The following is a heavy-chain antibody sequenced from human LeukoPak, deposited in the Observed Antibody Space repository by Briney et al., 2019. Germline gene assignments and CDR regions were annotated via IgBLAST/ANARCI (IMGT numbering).Heavy chain of an antibody. J-gene: IGHJ4*02. CDR3: ARDPIHYDYVWGSYRYGFDY. V-gene: IGHV4-30-4*08. CDR2: IYYSGST. D-gene: IGHD3-16*02. Sequence: SQTLSLTCTVSGGSISSGDYYWSWIRQPAGKGLEWIGYIYYSGSTYYNPSLKSRVTISVDTSKNQFSLKLSSVTAADTAVYYCARDPIHYDYVWGSYRYGFDYWGQGTLVTVSS. CDR1: GGSISSGDYY.